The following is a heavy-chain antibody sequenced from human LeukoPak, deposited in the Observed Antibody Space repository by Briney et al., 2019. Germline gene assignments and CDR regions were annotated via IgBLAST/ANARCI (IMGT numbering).Heavy chain of an antibody. J-gene: IGHJ4*02. CDR3: ASSLEYYEYYFDY. D-gene: IGHD3-16*01. CDR1: GGSFSGYY. Sequence: SETLSLTCAVYGGSFSGYYWSWIRQPPGKGLEWIGEINHSGSTNYNPSLKSRVTISVDTSKNQFSLKLSSVTAADTAVYYCASSLEYYEYYFDYWGQGTLVTVSS. V-gene: IGHV4-34*01. CDR2: INHSGST.